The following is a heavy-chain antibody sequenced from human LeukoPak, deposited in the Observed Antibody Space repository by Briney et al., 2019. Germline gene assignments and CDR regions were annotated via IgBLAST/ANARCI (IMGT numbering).Heavy chain of an antibody. CDR1: GFTFSSYS. D-gene: IGHD1-26*01. CDR2: ISSSSSYI. Sequence: PGGSLRLSCAASGFTFSSYSMNWVRQAPGKGLEWVSSISSSSSYIYYADSVKGRFTISRDNAKNSLYLQMNSLRAEDTAVYYCARGVGATRPEDAFDIWGQGTMGTVSS. CDR3: ARGVGATRPEDAFDI. J-gene: IGHJ3*02. V-gene: IGHV3-21*01.